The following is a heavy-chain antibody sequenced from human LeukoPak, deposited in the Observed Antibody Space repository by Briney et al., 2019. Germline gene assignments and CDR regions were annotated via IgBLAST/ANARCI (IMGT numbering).Heavy chain of an antibody. CDR1: GYTLTSYD. CDR3: ARPQLYDYVWGSYRSSFAFDI. V-gene: IGHV1-8*01. J-gene: IGHJ3*02. Sequence: ASVKVSCKASGYTLTSYDINWVRQAPGQGLEWMGWMKLNSGNTGYAQKFQGRVTMTRNTSISTAYMELSSLRSEDTAVYYCARPQLYDYVWGSYRSSFAFDIWGQGTMVTVSS. CDR2: MKLNSGNT. D-gene: IGHD3-16*02.